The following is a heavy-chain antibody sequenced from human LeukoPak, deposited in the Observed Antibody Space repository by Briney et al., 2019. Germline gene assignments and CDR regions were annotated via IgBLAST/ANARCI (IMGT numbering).Heavy chain of an antibody. D-gene: IGHD2/OR15-2a*01. V-gene: IGHV4-30-4*01. CDR1: GDSIRSGDYF. CDR3: ARVEYLSYAFDI. J-gene: IGHJ3*02. CDR2: IYYTGSDNT. Sequence: SETLSLTCTVSGDSIRSGDYFWSWIRQPPGHGLEWIGYIYYTGSDNTYYNPSLKSRLAISIDTSKSQFSLKLTSVTAADTAVYYCARVEYLSYAFDIWGQGTMVTVSS.